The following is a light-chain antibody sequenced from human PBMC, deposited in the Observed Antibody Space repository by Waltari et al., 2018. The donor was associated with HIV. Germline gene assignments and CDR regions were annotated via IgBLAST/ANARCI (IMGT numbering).Light chain of an antibody. CDR2: EFN. Sequence: QSALTQPASVSGSPRQSLTIPRTGPNSYARSYHLVLWYQQHPGKAPKFMIYEFNNRRSGVSMRFSGSKSGNTASLTISGLQAEDEADYYCCSYAGNSIEWVFGGGTKLTVL. CDR3: CSYAGNSIEWV. CDR1: NSYARSYHL. J-gene: IGLJ3*02. V-gene: IGLV2-23*02.